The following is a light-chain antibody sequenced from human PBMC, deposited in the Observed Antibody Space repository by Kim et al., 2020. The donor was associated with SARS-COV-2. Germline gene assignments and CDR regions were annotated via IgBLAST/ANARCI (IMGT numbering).Light chain of an antibody. CDR1: QGVSEK. J-gene: IGKJ4*01. CDR3: QQYKSHPLT. Sequence: ASVGDRVSINCRASQGVSEKLAWIQQKPGKAPKSLIYAASNLQRGVPSRFSAVGSGTDFTLIISSLQPEDFATYYCQQYKSHPLTFGGGTKVDIK. V-gene: IGKV1-16*01. CDR2: AAS.